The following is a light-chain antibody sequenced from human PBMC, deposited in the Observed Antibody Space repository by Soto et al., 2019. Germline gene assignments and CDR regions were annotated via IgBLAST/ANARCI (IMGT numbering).Light chain of an antibody. V-gene: IGKV1-5*01. CDR1: QTISNW. CDR3: QQYSDSSWA. Sequence: DIQMTQSPSTLSASVGDRVTITCRASQTISNWLAWYQQRPGKAPKLLIYDASTLESGVPSRFSGSGSGTEFTLTISSLQPDDFATYYCQQYSDSSWAFGQGTKVDI. CDR2: DAS. J-gene: IGKJ1*01.